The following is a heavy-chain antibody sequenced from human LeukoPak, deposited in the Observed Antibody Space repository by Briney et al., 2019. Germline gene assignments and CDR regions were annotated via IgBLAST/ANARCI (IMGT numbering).Heavy chain of an antibody. V-gene: IGHV3-48*01. CDR3: ASQALTGYYFDY. D-gene: IGHD7-27*01. CDR2: INSRSSAI. J-gene: IGHJ4*02. CDR1: GFTFSDYG. Sequence: QSGGSLRLSCAASGFTFSDYGMNWVRQAPGKGLEWVSYINSRSSAIYYSDSVKGRFTISRDNAKNSLYLQMSSLRAEDTAVYYCASQALTGYYFDYWGQGTLVTVSS.